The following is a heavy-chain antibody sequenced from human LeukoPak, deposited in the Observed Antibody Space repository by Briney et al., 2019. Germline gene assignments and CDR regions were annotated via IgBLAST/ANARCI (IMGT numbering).Heavy chain of an antibody. CDR3: ARERVDYGDYVMPYYYMDV. Sequence: PSETLSLTCAVYGGSFSGYYWSWIRQPPGKGLEWIGEINHSGSTNYNPSLKSRVTISVDTSKNQFSLKLSSVTAADTAVYYCARERVDYGDYVMPYYYMDVWGKGTTVTVSS. CDR1: GGSFSGYY. D-gene: IGHD4-17*01. J-gene: IGHJ6*03. V-gene: IGHV4-34*01. CDR2: INHSGST.